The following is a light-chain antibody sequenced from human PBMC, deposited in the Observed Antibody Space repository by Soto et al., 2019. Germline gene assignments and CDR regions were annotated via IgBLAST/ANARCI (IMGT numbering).Light chain of an antibody. CDR3: SSYTGSSTYV. J-gene: IGLJ1*01. Sequence: QSALTQPASVSGSPGQSITISCTGTSSDVGGYNYVSWYQQHPGKAPKLMIYDVSNRPSGISNRFSGSKSGNTASLTISGLQAEDEADYCCSSYTGSSTYVFGTGTQLTVL. CDR2: DVS. V-gene: IGLV2-14*01. CDR1: SSDVGGYNY.